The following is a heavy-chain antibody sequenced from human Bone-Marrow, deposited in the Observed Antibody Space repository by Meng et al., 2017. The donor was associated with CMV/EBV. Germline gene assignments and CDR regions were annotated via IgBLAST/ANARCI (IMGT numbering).Heavy chain of an antibody. CDR3: ASSLAGDLGEAYYYYARDG. CDR1: GGSFRAYY. CDR2: INHRGRT. J-gene: IGHJ6*02. D-gene: IGHD7-27*01. V-gene: IGHV4-34*01. Sequence: SETLSLTCAVYGGSFRAYYCSWIRQPPGKGREWVGEINHRGRTNYSPSLKSRVTISVDASQKRFSRRLNSVTAADTAVYYCASSLAGDLGEAYYYYARDGWGQGTTVTVSS.